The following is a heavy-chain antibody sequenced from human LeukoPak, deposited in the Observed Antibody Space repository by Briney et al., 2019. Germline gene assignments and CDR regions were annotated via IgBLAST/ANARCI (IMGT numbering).Heavy chain of an antibody. CDR1: GFTFSSYS. Sequence: GGSLRLSCAASGFTFSSYSMNWVRQAPGKGLEWVAYISRSSSSKHYADSVKGRFTISRDNAENSLYLQMSSLRDEDTAVYYCVREDPSEYGSIDYWGQGTLVTVSS. V-gene: IGHV3-48*02. CDR3: VREDPSEYGSIDY. CDR2: ISRSSSSK. J-gene: IGHJ4*02. D-gene: IGHD3-10*01.